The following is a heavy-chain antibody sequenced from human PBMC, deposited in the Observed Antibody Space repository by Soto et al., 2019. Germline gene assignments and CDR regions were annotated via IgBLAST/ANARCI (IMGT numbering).Heavy chain of an antibody. CDR1: GGSFSGYY. CDR3: ARGPPRYNWNRQFYGMDV. CDR2: INHSGST. D-gene: IGHD1-1*01. V-gene: IGHV4-34*01. J-gene: IGHJ6*02. Sequence: PSETLSLTCAVYGGSFSGYYWSWIRQPPGKGLEWIGEINHSGSTNYNPSLKSRVTIPVDTSKNQFSLKLSSVTAADTAVYYCARGPPRYNWNRQFYGMDVWGQGTKVTAP.